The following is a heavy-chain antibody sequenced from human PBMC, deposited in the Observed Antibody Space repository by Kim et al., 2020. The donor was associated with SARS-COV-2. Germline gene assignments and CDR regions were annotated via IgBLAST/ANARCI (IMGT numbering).Heavy chain of an antibody. J-gene: IGHJ4*02. CDR3: AKDRLLYSDY. D-gene: IGHD3-10*01. CDR1: GFTFSTYA. V-gene: IGHV3-23*01. CDR2: ISGSGGST. Sequence: GGSLRLSCAASGFTFSTYAMTWVRQAPGKGLEWVSSISGSGGSTYYADSVKGRFTISRDNSKNTLYLQMNSLRAEDTAMYYCAKDRLLYSDYWGQGTLVTVSS.